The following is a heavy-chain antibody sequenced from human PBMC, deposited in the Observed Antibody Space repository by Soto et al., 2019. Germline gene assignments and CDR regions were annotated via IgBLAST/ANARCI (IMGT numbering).Heavy chain of an antibody. Sequence: WGSLRLSCSASVFTFISYAMSWFRQAPGNWLEWVSAISGSGGSTYYADSVKGRFTISRDNSKNTLYLQMNSLKAPDTATYYCARRNLYCSGDACYGTNDLDFWGQGTKVTVSS. J-gene: IGHJ4*02. CDR2: ISGSGGST. CDR3: ARRNLYCSGDACYGTNDLDF. CDR1: VFTFISYA. V-gene: IGHV3-23*01. D-gene: IGHD2-15*01.